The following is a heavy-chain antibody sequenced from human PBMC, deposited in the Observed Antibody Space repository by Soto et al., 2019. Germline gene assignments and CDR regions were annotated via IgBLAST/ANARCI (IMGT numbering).Heavy chain of an antibody. CDR3: ARTTAVPNTLRSRYFFDY. CDR2: VYYSGTT. Sequence: PSETLSLTCSVSGGSVSNKTYYWSWIRQPPGKRLEWIGYVYYSGTTNYNPSLKSRVTISVDLSKNQFSLRLSSVTTTDTALYYCARTTAVPNTLRSRYFFDYWGQGTLVTVSS. J-gene: IGHJ4*02. CDR1: GGSVSNKTYY. V-gene: IGHV4-61*01. D-gene: IGHD4-17*01.